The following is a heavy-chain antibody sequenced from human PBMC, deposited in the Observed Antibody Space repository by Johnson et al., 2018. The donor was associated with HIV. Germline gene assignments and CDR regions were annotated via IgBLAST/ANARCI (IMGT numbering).Heavy chain of an antibody. D-gene: IGHD3-3*01. J-gene: IGHJ3*02. Sequence: QVQLVESGGGVVQPGRSLRLSCAASGFTFSSYAMHWVRPSPGKGLEWVSGISWNSGSIVYADSVKGRFTISRDNSKNTLYLKMNSLRAEDTVVYYCAKDEGSGYSYDAFDIWGQGTMVTVSS. CDR2: ISWNSGSI. CDR3: AKDEGSGYSYDAFDI. V-gene: IGHV3-NL1*01. CDR1: GFTFSSYA.